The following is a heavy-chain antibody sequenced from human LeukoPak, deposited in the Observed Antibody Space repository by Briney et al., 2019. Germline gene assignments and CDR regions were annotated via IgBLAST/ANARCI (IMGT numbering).Heavy chain of an antibody. J-gene: IGHJ6*03. CDR3: ARDRGLDIAAAGKFRHYYYYMDV. D-gene: IGHD6-13*01. Sequence: ASVRVSCKASGYTFIDSFIHWVRQAPGQGLQWMGWINPNSGSTHYAQNFQGRVTMTRDTSINTAYMELHSLRSDDTAVYYCARDRGLDIAAAGKFRHYYYYMDVWGKGTTVTVSS. CDR1: GYTFIDSF. V-gene: IGHV1-2*02. CDR2: INPNSGST.